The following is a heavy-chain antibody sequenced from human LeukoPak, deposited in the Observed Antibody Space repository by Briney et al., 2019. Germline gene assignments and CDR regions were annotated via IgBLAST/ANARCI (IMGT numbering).Heavy chain of an antibody. V-gene: IGHV1-18*01. CDR2: ISAYNGNT. CDR3: ARDAPKGGTGTTCFDY. Sequence: ASVKVSCKASGYTFTSYGISWVRQAPGQGLEGMGWISAYNGNTNYAQKLQGRATMTTDTSTSTAYMELRSLRSDDTAVYYCARDAPKGGTGTTCFDYWGQGTLVTVSS. CDR1: GYTFTSYG. J-gene: IGHJ4*02. D-gene: IGHD1-1*01.